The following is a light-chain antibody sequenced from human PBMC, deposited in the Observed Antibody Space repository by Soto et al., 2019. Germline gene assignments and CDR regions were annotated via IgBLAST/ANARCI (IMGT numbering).Light chain of an antibody. CDR3: MQSLQTWYT. J-gene: IGKJ2*01. Sequence: DIVMTQSPLSLPVTPGEPASISCRSRQRLRHSNGYNYLGWYLQKPGKSPQLLVYLGPNRASGVPDRVSASGSGTDFTLQISRVEAEDVGVYYCMQSLQTWYTFGQGTNLEIK. V-gene: IGKV2-28*01. CDR2: LGP. CDR1: QRLRHSNGYNY.